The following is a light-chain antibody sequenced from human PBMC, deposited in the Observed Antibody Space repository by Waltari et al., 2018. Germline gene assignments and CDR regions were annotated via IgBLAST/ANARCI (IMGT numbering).Light chain of an antibody. J-gene: IGLJ2*01. CDR2: EAF. V-gene: IGLV2-23*01. Sequence: QSALTQPASVSGSPGQSATISCTSAFGSYDYVSWYQHHPGRAPKLLLYEAFKRPSGVPSRFSGSTSGNTASLTISGLQAEDEADYYCCSFLASNTADVTFGGGTKLTVL. CDR1: AFGSYDY. CDR3: CSFLASNTADVT.